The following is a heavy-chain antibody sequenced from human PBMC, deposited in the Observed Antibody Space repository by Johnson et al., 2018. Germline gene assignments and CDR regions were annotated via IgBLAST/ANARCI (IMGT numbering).Heavy chain of an antibody. Sequence: SCAASGFTFSSYLMHWVRQAPGKGLVWVSRINSDGIGTSYADSVKGRFTISRDNAKNMVYLQINSLSAEDTAVYHCAAGGGLDVWGQGTTVTVSS. V-gene: IGHV3-74*01. J-gene: IGHJ6*02. D-gene: IGHD3-16*01. CDR1: GFTFSSYL. CDR3: AAGGGLDV. CDR2: INSDGIGT.